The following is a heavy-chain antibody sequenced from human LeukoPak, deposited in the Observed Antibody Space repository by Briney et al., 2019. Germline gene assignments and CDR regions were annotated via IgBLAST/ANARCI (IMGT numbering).Heavy chain of an antibody. Sequence: ASVKVSCKASGYTFTGYYMHWVRQAPGQGLEWMGWINPNSGGTNYAQKFQGRVTMTRDTSISTAYMELSRLRSDDTAVYYCARGYYYDSSGYCYYYWAQGTLVTVSS. CDR2: INPNSGGT. J-gene: IGHJ4*02. CDR1: GYTFTGYY. CDR3: ARGYYYDSSGYCYYY. D-gene: IGHD3-22*01. V-gene: IGHV1-2*02.